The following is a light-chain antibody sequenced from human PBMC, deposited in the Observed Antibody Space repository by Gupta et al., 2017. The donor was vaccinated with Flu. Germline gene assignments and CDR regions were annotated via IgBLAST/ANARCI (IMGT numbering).Light chain of an antibody. J-gene: IGKJ4*01. CDR2: PAT. V-gene: IGKV1-12*01. CDR1: QTIYSE. Sequence: DIQMTQSPSSVSASVGDRVSVTCRASQTIYSEVAWYQHKAGKAPKLLIHPATTLQNGVPSRFSGSGYGTDLTLTITSLQPEDFATYYCQQAYSFPLTFGGGTKVEI. CDR3: QQAYSFPLT.